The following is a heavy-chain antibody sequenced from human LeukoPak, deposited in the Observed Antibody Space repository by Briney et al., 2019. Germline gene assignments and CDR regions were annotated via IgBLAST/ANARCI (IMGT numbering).Heavy chain of an antibody. D-gene: IGHD6-13*01. Sequence: PSETLSLTCAVYGESFRGYYWTRIRQPPGKGLEWIGYVYYSGSTNYNPSLKSRVTISVDTSKNQFSLRLSSVTAADTAVYYCARISSSNWYNERGAFDVWGQGTMVTVSS. J-gene: IGHJ3*01. CDR2: VYYSGST. V-gene: IGHV4-59*01. CDR3: ARISSSNWYNERGAFDV. CDR1: GESFRGYY.